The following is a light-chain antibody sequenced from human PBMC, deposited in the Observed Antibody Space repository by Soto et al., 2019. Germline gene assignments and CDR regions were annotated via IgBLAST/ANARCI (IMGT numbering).Light chain of an antibody. Sequence: EIVMTQSPATLSVSPGERATLSCRASQSVSSHLAWSQQKPGQAPRLLIYGASNRATGIPDRFSGSGSGTELTHTISSHQYEDFAIYYWQQYNNWLTDFGRGTKCEIK. CDR1: QSVSSH. J-gene: IGKJ4*01. CDR2: GAS. CDR3: QQYNNWLTD. V-gene: IGKV3-15*01.